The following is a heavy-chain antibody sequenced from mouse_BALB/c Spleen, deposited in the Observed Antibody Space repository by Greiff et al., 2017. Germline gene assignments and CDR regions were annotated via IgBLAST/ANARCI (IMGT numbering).Heavy chain of an antibody. CDR1: GYSITSDYA. CDR3: TRQDGYDTVNFDV. D-gene: IGHD2-2*01. J-gene: IGHJ1*01. CDR2: ISYSGST. V-gene: IGHV3-2*02. Sequence: EVKLQESGPGLVKPSQSLSLTCTVTGYSITSDYAWYWIRQFPGIKLEWMGYISYSGSTSYNPSLKSRISITRDTSNNQFFLQLNSVTTEDTATYYCTRQDGYDTVNFDVWGAGTTVTVSS.